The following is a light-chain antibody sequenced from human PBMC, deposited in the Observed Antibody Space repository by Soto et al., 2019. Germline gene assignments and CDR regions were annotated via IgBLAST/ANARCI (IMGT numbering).Light chain of an antibody. CDR3: LLFYSDILGV. Sequence: QAVVTQEPSLTVSPGGTVTLTCGSSTGAVTSGHYPYWFQQKPGQAPRTLIYDTSNKHSWTPARFSGSLLGGKAALTLSGAQPEDEAEYYCLLFYSDILGVFGGGTKLTVL. CDR1: TGAVTSGHY. CDR2: DTS. J-gene: IGLJ2*01. V-gene: IGLV7-46*01.